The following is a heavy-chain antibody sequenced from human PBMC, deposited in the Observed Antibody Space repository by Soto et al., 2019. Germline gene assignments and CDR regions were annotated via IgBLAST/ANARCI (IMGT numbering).Heavy chain of an antibody. CDR2: INAGNGET. CDR1: GFTLSSYA. V-gene: IGHV1-3*01. CDR3: APAAAGNPFGY. Sequence: QVQLVQSGAAVKMPGASVKVSCKASGFTLSSYAIHWVRQAPGQGLEWMGWINAGNGETKYSQRFQGRVTITRDTSASTAYVELSSLRSEDTAVYYCAPAAAGNPFGYWGQGTLVTVSS. D-gene: IGHD3-10*01. J-gene: IGHJ4*02.